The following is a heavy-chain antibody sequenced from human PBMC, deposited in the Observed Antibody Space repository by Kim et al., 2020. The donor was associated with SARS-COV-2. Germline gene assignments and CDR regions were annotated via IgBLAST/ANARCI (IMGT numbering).Heavy chain of an antibody. CDR1: GGSISSSSYY. J-gene: IGHJ3*02. CDR3: ARHVGVGGYYYDSRGGAFDI. CDR2: IYYSGST. D-gene: IGHD3-22*01. Sequence: SETLSLTCTVSGGSISSSSYYWGWIRQPPGKGLEWIGSIYYSGSTYYNPSLKSRVTISVDTSKNQFSLKLSSVTAADTAVYYCARHVGVGGYYYDSRGGAFDIWGQGTMVTVSS. V-gene: IGHV4-39*01.